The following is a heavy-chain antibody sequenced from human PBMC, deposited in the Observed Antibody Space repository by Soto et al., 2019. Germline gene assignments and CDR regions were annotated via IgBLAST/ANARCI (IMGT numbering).Heavy chain of an antibody. CDR1: GYTFTNYA. J-gene: IGHJ4*02. CDR2: INTGKGNT. D-gene: IGHD2-2*01. V-gene: IGHV1-3*04. CDR3: ARAGDDCSAANCYVIDY. Sequence: ASVKVSCKASGYTFTNYAMHWVRQAPGQRLEWMGWINTGKGNTKYSQKFQGRVTITRDTSASTAYMELSSLRSEDTAMYYCARAGDDCSAANCYVIDYWGQGTLVTVSS.